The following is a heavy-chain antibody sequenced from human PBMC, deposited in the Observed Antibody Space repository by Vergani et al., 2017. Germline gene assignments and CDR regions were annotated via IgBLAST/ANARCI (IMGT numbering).Heavy chain of an antibody. Sequence: QVQLVESGGGVVQRGGSLRLSCATSGFNLSNYDMQWIRQGPGKGLEFVAFIQFDGSNHYYADSVKGRFTLSRDFSKNTLYLQMNSLRTDDTATYYCAKHFRGWGIDYWGQGTQVIVSS. CDR1: GFNLSNYD. D-gene: IGHD3-16*01. CDR2: IQFDGSNH. J-gene: IGHJ4*02. V-gene: IGHV3-30*02. CDR3: AKHFRGWGIDY.